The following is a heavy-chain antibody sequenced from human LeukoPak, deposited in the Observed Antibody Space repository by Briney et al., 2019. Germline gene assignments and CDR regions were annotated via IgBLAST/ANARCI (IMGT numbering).Heavy chain of an antibody. CDR1: GGSISSGGYS. V-gene: IGHV4-30-2*01. CDR3: ASGLANYYDSSGYPLDY. D-gene: IGHD3-22*01. CDR2: IYHSGST. Sequence: SQTLSLTCAVSGGSISSGGYSWSWIRQPPGKGLEWIGYIYHSGSTYYNPSLKSRVTISVDRSKNQFSLKLSSVTAADTAAYYCASGLANYYDSSGYPLDYWGQGTLVTVSS. J-gene: IGHJ4*02.